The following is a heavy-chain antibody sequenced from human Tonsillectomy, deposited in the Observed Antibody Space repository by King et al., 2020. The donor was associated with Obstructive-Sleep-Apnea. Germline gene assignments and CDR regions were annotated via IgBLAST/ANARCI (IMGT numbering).Heavy chain of an antibody. CDR3: AKDTIPIFGVVQYGMDV. J-gene: IGHJ6*02. CDR2: ISGSGGST. Sequence: VQLVESGGGLVQPGGSLRLSCAASGFTFSSYAMSWVRQAPGKGLEWVSAISGSGGSTYYADSVKGRFTISRDNSKNTLYLQMNSLRAEDTAVYYCAKDTIPIFGVVQYGMDVWGQGTTVTVSS. V-gene: IGHV3-23*04. D-gene: IGHD3-3*01. CDR1: GFTFSSYA.